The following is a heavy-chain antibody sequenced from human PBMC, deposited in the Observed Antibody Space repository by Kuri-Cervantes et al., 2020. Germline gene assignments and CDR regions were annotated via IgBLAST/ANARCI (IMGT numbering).Heavy chain of an antibody. CDR3: ARARLPLRASDY. Sequence: GGSLRLSCAASGFTFSSYGMHWVRQAPGKGLEWVAVISYDGSNKYYADSVKGRFTISRDNSKNTLYLQMNSLRAEDTAVYYCARARLPLRASDYWGQGTMVTVSS. CDR2: ISYDGSNK. CDR1: GFTFSSYG. V-gene: IGHV3-30*03. D-gene: IGHD5-12*01. J-gene: IGHJ4*02.